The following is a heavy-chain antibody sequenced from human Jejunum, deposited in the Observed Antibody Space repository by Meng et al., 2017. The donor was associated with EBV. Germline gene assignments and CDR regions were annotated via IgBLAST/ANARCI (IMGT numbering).Heavy chain of an antibody. Sequence: QPQESGPGRVKPSETLSLTCTVSGGSISSSIYCWGWIRQPPGKGLEWIGSICFSDYTYHNPSLKSRVAISADTSKNQFSLSLTSVTAADTAVYYCAMGPDYAKSGYWGQGTLVTVSS. CDR1: GGSISSSIYC. V-gene: IGHV4-39*01. D-gene: IGHD4-17*01. J-gene: IGHJ4*02. CDR3: AMGPDYAKSGY. CDR2: ICFSDYT.